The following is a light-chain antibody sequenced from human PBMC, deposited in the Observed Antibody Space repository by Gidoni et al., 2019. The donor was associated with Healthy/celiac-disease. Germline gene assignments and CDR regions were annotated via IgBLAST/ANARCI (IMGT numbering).Light chain of an antibody. Sequence: AIRMTQYPSSLSASTGDRVTITCRASQGISSYLAWYQQKPGKAPKHLIYAASTLQSGVPSRFSGSGSGTDFTLTISCLQSEDFATYYCQQYYSYPRTFGPGTKVDIK. CDR2: AAS. CDR1: QGISSY. V-gene: IGKV1-8*01. J-gene: IGKJ3*01. CDR3: QQYYSYPRT.